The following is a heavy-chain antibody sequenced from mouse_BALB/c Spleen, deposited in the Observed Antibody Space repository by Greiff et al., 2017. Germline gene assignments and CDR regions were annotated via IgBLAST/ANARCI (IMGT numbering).Heavy chain of an antibody. CDR2: IDPYNGGT. CDR1: GYSFTDYN. V-gene: IGHV1S135*01. Sequence: EVQRVESGPELVKPGASVKVSCKASGYSFTDYNMYWVKQSHGKSLEWIGYIDPYNGGTSYNQKFKGKATLTVDKSSSTAFMHLNSLTSEDSAVYYCARPGEIRTDYGNYVDYWGQGTTLTVSS. J-gene: IGHJ2*01. D-gene: IGHD2-1*01. CDR3: ARPGEIRTDYGNYVDY.